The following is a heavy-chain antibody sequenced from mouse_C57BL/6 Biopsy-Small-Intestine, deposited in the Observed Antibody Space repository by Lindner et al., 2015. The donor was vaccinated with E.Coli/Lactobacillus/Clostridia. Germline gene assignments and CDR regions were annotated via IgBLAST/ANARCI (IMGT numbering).Heavy chain of an antibody. D-gene: IGHD3-2*01. J-gene: IGHJ2*01. V-gene: IGHV5-17*01. CDR3: TRDRVYFDY. Sequence: VQLQESGGGLVKPGGSLKLSCAASGFTFSDYGMYWVRQAPEKGLEWVAYISSGSSTIYYADTVKGRFTISRDNAKNTLFLQMTSLRSEDTAMYYCTRDRVYFDYWGQGTTLTVSS. CDR1: GFTFSDYG. CDR2: ISSGSSTI.